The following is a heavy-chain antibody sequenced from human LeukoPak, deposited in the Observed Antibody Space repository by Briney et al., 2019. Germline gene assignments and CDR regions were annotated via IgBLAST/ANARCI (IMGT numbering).Heavy chain of an antibody. CDR1: GFTFDDYA. D-gene: IGHD3-3*01. J-gene: IGHJ4*02. CDR2: ISWNSGSI. Sequence: PVRSLRLSCAASGFTFDDYAMHSVRQAPGKGLEWGSRISWNSGSIGYADSVKGRFTISRDSAKNSLYLQMNSLRAEDTALYYCATGYYGGHDYWGQGTLVTVSS. V-gene: IGHV3-9*01. CDR3: ATGYYGGHDY.